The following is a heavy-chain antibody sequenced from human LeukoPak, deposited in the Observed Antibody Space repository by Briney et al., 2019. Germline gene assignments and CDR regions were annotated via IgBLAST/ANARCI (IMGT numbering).Heavy chain of an antibody. CDR1: GGSISSSSYY. Sequence: SETLSLTCTVSGGSISSSSYYWGWIRQPPGKGLEWIGSIYYSGSTYYNPSLKSRVTISVDTSKNQFSLKLSSVTAADTAVYYCAGAGVRGPPRYMDVWGKGTTVTISS. J-gene: IGHJ6*03. D-gene: IGHD3-10*02. CDR3: AGAGVRGPPRYMDV. V-gene: IGHV4-39*07. CDR2: IYYSGST.